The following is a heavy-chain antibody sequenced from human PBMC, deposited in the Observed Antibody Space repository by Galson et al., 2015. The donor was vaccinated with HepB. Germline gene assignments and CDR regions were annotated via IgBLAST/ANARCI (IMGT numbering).Heavy chain of an antibody. J-gene: IGHJ4*02. V-gene: IGHV3-21*01. CDR3: ATLESGSYYDYFDY. CDR1: GFTFSSYN. D-gene: IGHD1-26*01. CDR2: ISTSSTYI. Sequence: SLRLSCAASGFTFSSYNMSWVRQAPGKGLEWVSSISTSSTYIFYADSVKGRFTISRDNAKNSLYLQMNSLRAEDTAVYYCATLESGSYYDYFDYWGQGTLVTVSS.